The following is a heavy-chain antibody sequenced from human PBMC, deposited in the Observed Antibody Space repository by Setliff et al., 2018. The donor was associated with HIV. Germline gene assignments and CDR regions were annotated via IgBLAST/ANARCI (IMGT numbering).Heavy chain of an antibody. J-gene: IGHJ4*02. V-gene: IGHV3-64D*09. Sequence: PSETLRLSCSASGISFSSYAMHWVRQAPGKGLEYVSSISSNGGPTYYTGSVKGRFTISRDNSKNTLYLQMSSLRVEDTAVYYCVKDRWVDYWGQGTLVTVSS. CDR2: ISSNGGPT. D-gene: IGHD1-26*01. CDR3: VKDRWVDY. CDR1: GISFSSYA.